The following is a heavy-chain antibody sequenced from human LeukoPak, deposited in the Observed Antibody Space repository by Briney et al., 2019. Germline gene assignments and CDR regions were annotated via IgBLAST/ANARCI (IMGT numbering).Heavy chain of an antibody. Sequence: GGSLRLSCVASGFTFSSYWMTWVRQAPGKGLEWVANIKTDGSLIYYVDSVKGRFTISRDNAKNSLYLQMNSLRVEDTAVYYCARDLDWETYWGQGTLVSVSS. CDR3: ARDLDWETY. V-gene: IGHV3-7*01. D-gene: IGHD1-26*01. CDR2: IKTDGSLI. CDR1: GFTFSSYW. J-gene: IGHJ4*02.